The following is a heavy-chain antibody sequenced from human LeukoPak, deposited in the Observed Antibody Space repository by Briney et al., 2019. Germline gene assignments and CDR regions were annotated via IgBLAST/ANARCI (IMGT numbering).Heavy chain of an antibody. V-gene: IGHV1-18*01. CDR1: GYTFTSYG. J-gene: IGHJ4*02. CDR2: VSTYNGNT. CDR3: ARDYSSGWPNFDY. Sequence: ASVKVSCNASGYTFTSYGISWVRQATGQGLEWMGWVSTYNGNTNYAHNLQGRVTMTTDTSTSTAYMELRSLRSDDTAVYYCARDYSSGWPNFDYWGQGTLVTVSS. D-gene: IGHD6-19*01.